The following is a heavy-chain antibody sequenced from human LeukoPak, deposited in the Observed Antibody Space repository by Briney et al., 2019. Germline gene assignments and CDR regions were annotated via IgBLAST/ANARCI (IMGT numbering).Heavy chain of an antibody. V-gene: IGHV4-4*02. D-gene: IGHD3-3*01. CDR2: IYHSGST. J-gene: IGHJ4*02. Sequence: SETLSLTCAVSGGSISSSNWWSWVRQPPGKGLEWIGEIYHSGSTNYNPSLKSRVTISVDKSKNQFSLKLSSVTAADTAVYYCARDIVSGGRSFYDFWSGSTWGYFDYWGQGTLVTVSS. CDR3: ARDIVSGGRSFYDFWSGSTWGYFDY. CDR1: GGSISSSNW.